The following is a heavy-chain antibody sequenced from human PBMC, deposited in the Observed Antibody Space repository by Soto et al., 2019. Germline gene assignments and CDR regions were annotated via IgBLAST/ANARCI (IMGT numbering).Heavy chain of an antibody. D-gene: IGHD5-18*01. CDR2: IYYSGST. CDR3: ARGDTAMVIGY. CDR1: DGSISSGDYY. V-gene: IGHV4-30-4*01. J-gene: IGHJ4*02. Sequence: LSLTGTFSDGSISSGDYYWSWRRQPPGKGLEWIWYIYYSGSTYYNPSLKSRVTISVDTSKNQFSLKLSSVTAADTAVYYCARGDTAMVIGYWGQGTMVTVSS.